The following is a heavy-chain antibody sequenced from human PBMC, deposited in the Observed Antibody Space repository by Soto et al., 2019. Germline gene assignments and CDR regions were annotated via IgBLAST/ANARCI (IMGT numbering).Heavy chain of an antibody. D-gene: IGHD4-17*01. CDR3: ARLIYGTEAFDI. J-gene: IGHJ3*02. V-gene: IGHV4-39*01. CDR2: IYYSGST. Sequence: SETLSLTCTVSGGSISSSSYYWGWIRQPPGKGLEWIGSIYYSGSTYYNPSLKSRVTISVDTSKNQFSLKLSSVTAADTAVYYCARLIYGTEAFDIWGQGTMVTVSS. CDR1: GGSISSSSYY.